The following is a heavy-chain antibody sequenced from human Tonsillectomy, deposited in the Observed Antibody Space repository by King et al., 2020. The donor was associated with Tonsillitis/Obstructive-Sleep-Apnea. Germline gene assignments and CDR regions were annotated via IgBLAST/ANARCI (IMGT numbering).Heavy chain of an antibody. J-gene: IGHJ5*02. CDR1: GYTFTNYA. D-gene: IGHD3-3*01. CDR2: INTNTGNP. Sequence: QLVQSGSELMKPGASVKVSCKASGYTFTNYAMNWVRQAPGQGLEWMGWINTNTGNPTYAQSFTGQFVFSLDTSLSTAYLQISSLKTEDTAVYYCARGAGDFWSGPINWFDPWGQGTLVTVSS. CDR3: ARGAGDFWSGPINWFDP. V-gene: IGHV7-4-1*02.